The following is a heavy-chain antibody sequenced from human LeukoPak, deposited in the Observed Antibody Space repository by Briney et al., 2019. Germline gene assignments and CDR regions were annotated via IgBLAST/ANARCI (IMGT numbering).Heavy chain of an antibody. J-gene: IGHJ3*02. CDR2: IYTSGST. Sequence: KPSETLSLTCTVSGGSIGSYYWSWIRQPAGKGLEWIGRIYTSGSTNYNPSLKSRVTMAVDTSKNQFSLKLSSVTAADTAVYYCARGSSGYYYDMAFDIWGQGTMVTVSS. CDR3: ARGSSGYYYDMAFDI. CDR1: GGSIGSYY. D-gene: IGHD3-22*01. V-gene: IGHV4-4*07.